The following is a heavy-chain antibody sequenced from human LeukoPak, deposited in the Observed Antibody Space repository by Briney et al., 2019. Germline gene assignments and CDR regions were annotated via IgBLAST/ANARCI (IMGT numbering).Heavy chain of an antibody. Sequence: GGSLRLSCAASGFTFSSYSLNCVRQAPGKGLEWVSYISSSGSTTYYADSVKGRFTISRDNAKNSLYLQMNSLRDEDTAVYYCARIALDGFDYWGQGTLVTVSS. CDR1: GFTFSSYS. CDR3: ARIALDGFDY. V-gene: IGHV3-48*02. CDR2: ISSSGSTT. D-gene: IGHD5-24*01. J-gene: IGHJ4*02.